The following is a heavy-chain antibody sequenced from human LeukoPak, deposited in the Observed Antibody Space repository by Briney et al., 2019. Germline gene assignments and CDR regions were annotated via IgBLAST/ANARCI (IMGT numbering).Heavy chain of an antibody. CDR2: IKQGGREK. J-gene: IGHJ6*04. CDR1: VLKGKSEW. V-gene: IGHV3-7*03. CDR3: SRYYYYYGMDV. Sequence: GRAMRLSWWNSVLKGKSEWIAGLRKATGKGLEGVANIKQGGREKYYVDSVKGRFTISRDNAKNSLYLQMNSLRAEDTAVYYCSRYYYYYGMDVWGKGTTVTVSS.